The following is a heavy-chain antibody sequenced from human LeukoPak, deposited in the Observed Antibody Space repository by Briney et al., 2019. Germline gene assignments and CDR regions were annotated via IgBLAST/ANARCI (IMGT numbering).Heavy chain of an antibody. Sequence: GGSLRLSCAASGFTFSSYSMNWVRQAPGKGLEWVSSISSSSDYIFYADSVKGRFTISRDNSKNTLYLQMNSLRAEDTAVYYCARALVKTYYFDYWGQGTLVTVSS. CDR3: ARALVKTYYFDY. J-gene: IGHJ4*02. V-gene: IGHV3-21*01. CDR1: GFTFSSYS. CDR2: ISSSSDYI.